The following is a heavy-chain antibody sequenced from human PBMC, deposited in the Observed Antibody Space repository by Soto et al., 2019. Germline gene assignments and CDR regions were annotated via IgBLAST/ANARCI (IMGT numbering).Heavy chain of an antibody. V-gene: IGHV1-2*02. Sequence: ASVKVSCKASGYTFTGYYMHWVRQAPGQGLEWMGWINPNSGGTNYAQKFQGRVTMTTDTSTSTAYMELRSLRSDDTAVYYCAREGDCSSTSCYLDYYYYGMDVWGQGTTVTVSS. J-gene: IGHJ6*02. CDR2: INPNSGGT. CDR1: GYTFTGYY. CDR3: AREGDCSSTSCYLDYYYYGMDV. D-gene: IGHD2-2*01.